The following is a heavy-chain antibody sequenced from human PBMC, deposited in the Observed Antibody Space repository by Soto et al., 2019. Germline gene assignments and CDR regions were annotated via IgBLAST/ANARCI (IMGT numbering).Heavy chain of an antibody. CDR3: AKDIGDYGGAFDI. J-gene: IGHJ3*02. D-gene: IGHD4-17*01. Sequence: GGSLRLSCAASGFTFSSYAMSWVRQAPGKGLEWVSAISGSGGSTYYADSVKGRFTTSRDNSKNTLYLQMNSLRAEDTAVYYCAKDIGDYGGAFDIWGQGTMVTVSS. CDR1: GFTFSSYA. V-gene: IGHV3-23*01. CDR2: ISGSGGST.